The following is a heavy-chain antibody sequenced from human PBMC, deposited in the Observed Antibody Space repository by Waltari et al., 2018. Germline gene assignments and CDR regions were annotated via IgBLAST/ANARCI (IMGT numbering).Heavy chain of an antibody. CDR1: GFTFTPYW. J-gene: IGHJ4*02. Sequence: EVQLVESGGDLIQPGGSLRLSCEASGFTFTPYWMHWVRQVPGKGLVWVSRINGDGSGTMYADSVKGRFTISRDNAKNTFYLQMNSLRVEDTAVYYCARDGAGDIDLDNWGQGTLVTVSS. V-gene: IGHV3-74*03. D-gene: IGHD6-13*01. CDR3: ARDGAGDIDLDN. CDR2: INGDGSGT.